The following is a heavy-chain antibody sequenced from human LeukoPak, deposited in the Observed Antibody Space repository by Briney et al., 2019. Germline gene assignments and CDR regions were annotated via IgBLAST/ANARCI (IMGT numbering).Heavy chain of an antibody. CDR1: GYTFTNSY. CDR2: INPSDNVT. J-gene: IGHJ5*02. V-gene: IGHV1-46*01. Sequence: GASVKVSCKTSGYTFTNSYMHWVRQAPGQGLEWMGIINPSDNVTTYADNFHGRVTMTSDTSTRTVFLRLSSLRSADTAIYYCARDARDLYSANSGYLWFDPWGQGTLVTVSS. CDR3: ARDARDLYSANSGYLWFDP. D-gene: IGHD3-22*01.